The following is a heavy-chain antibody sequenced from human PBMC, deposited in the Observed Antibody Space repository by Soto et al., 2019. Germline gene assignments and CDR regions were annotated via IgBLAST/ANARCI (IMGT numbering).Heavy chain of an antibody. CDR2: FDPKDGET. CDR3: ATAVATIDADGRLYGMDV. V-gene: IGHV1-24*01. D-gene: IGHD5-12*01. Sequence: ASVKVSCKTSGDIFSGYSISWVRQAPGQGLEWMGGFDPKDGETIYAQKFQGRVTMTEDTSTDTAYMELSSLRSEDTAVYYCATAVATIDADGRLYGMDVWGQGTTGTVSS. J-gene: IGHJ6*02. CDR1: GDIFSGYS.